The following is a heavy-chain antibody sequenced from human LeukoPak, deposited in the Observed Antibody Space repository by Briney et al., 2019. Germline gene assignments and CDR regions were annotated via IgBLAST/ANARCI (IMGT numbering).Heavy chain of an antibody. CDR2: TYYRSKWYN. Sequence: SQTLSLTCAISGDSVSSNSAAWNWIRQSPSRGLEWLGRTYYRSKWYNDYAISVKSRITINPDTSKNQFSLQLNSVTPEDTAVYYCARETAGTRGSGNWFDPWGQGTLVTVSS. V-gene: IGHV6-1*01. J-gene: IGHJ5*02. D-gene: IGHD6-19*01. CDR1: GDSVSSNSAA. CDR3: ARETAGTRGSGNWFDP.